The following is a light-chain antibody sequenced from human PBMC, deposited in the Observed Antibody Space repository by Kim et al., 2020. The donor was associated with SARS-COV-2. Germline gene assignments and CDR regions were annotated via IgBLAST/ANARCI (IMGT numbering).Light chain of an antibody. V-gene: IGLV2-8*01. CDR3: SSHAAIRNFV. J-gene: IGLJ1*01. Sequence: QSALTQPPSVSGSLGQSVTISCTGTSSDVGGYNYVSWYQQHPGTAPKLMIYDVSKRPSGVPDRFSGSKSGNTASLTGSGLQAEDEAEYHCSSHAAIRNFVFGTGTKVTVL. CDR1: SSDVGGYNY. CDR2: DVS.